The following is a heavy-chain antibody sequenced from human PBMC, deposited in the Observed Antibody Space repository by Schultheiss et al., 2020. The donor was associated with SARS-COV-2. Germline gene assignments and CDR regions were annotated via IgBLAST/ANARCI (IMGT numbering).Heavy chain of an antibody. Sequence: SQTLSLTCAVSGGSITSTNWWSWVRQPPGKGLEWIGEIYHNGNANCNPSLKSRVTISVDKSKNQLSLKLSSVTAADTAVYYCARVYYDSSGYRQHFDLWGRGTLVTVSS. CDR1: GGSITSTNW. V-gene: IGHV4-4*02. CDR3: ARVYYDSSGYRQHFDL. J-gene: IGHJ2*01. CDR2: IYHNGNA. D-gene: IGHD3-22*01.